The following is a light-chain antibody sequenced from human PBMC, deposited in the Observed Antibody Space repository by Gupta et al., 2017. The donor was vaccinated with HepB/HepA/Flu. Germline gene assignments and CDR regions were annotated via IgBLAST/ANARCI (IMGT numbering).Light chain of an antibody. Sequence: EIVMTQSPATLSVSPGERATLSCRASQSVSNNLAWYQQKPGQAPRLLIYGASTRATGIPTRFSGSGSGTEFTLTISSLQSEDFAVYYCQQYDNWPPYTFGQGTKVEI. CDR3: QQYDNWPPYT. J-gene: IGKJ2*01. CDR2: GAS. V-gene: IGKV3-15*01. CDR1: QSVSNN.